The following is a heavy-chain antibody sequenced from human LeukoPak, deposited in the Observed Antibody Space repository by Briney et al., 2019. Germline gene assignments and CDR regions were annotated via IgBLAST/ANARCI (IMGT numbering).Heavy chain of an antibody. CDR2: INAGNGNT. CDR3: ARDCSGGSCYEGAFDY. D-gene: IGHD2-15*01. J-gene: IGHJ4*02. CDR1: GYTFTSYA. V-gene: IGHV1-3*03. Sequence: ASVKVSCKASGYTFTSYAMHWVRQAPGQRLEWMGWINAGNGNTKYSQEFQGRVTITRDTSSSTAYMELSSLRSEDMAVYYCARDCSGGSCYEGAFDYWGQGTLVTVSS.